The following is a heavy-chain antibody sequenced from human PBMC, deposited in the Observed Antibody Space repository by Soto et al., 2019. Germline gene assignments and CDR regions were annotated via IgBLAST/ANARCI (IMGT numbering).Heavy chain of an antibody. V-gene: IGHV3-33*01. CDR1: GFTFSSYG. Sequence: GGSLRLSCAASGFTFSSYGMRWVRQAPGKGLEWVAVIWYDGSNKYYADSVKGRFTISRDNSKNTLYLHLNSLRVEDTAVYYCARDNGGTYLDYWGQGTLVTVSS. D-gene: IGHD2-8*01. CDR2: IWYDGSNK. CDR3: ARDNGGTYLDY. J-gene: IGHJ4*02.